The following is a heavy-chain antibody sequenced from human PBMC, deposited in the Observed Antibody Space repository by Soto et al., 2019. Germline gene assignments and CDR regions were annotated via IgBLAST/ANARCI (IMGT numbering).Heavy chain of an antibody. CDR2: ISYDGSNK. CDR1: GFTFSSYA. V-gene: IGHV3-30-3*01. Sequence: QVQLVESGGGVVQPGRSLRLSCAASGFTFSSYAMHWVRQAPGKGMEWVAVISYDGSNKYYADSVKGRFTISRDNSKNTLYLQMNSLRAEDTAVYYCARDSTDYGDTYYYYGMDVWGQSTTVTVSS. CDR3: ARDSTDYGDTYYYYGMDV. D-gene: IGHD4-17*01. J-gene: IGHJ6*02.